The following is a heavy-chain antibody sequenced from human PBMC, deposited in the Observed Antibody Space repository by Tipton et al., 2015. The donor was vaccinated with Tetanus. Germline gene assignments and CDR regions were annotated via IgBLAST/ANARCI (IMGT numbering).Heavy chain of an antibody. Sequence: TLSLTCSVSGASISSYYWSWIRQPAGKGLEYIGRIYTSAWTDYNPSLKSRVTMSVDTSKNQFSLKLSSLTAADPAVYHCARSSGGSTSSGFLSYNGMDVWGQGPTVTVSS. J-gene: IGHJ6*02. D-gene: IGHD2-2*01. CDR2: IYTSAWT. CDR3: ARSSGGSTSSGFLSYNGMDV. CDR1: GASISSYY. V-gene: IGHV4-4*07.